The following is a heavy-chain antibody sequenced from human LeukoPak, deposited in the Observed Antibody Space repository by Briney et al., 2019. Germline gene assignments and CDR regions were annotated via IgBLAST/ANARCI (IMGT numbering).Heavy chain of an antibody. CDR3: ATAYQLPNAFDI. V-gene: IGHV4-34*01. D-gene: IGHD2-2*01. CDR1: GGSFSGYY. Sequence: TSETLSLTCAVYGGSFSGYYWSWIRQPPGKGLEWIGEINHSGSTNYNPSLKSRVTISVDTSKNQFSLKLSSVTAADTAVYYCATAYQLPNAFDIWGQETMVTVSS. CDR2: INHSGST. J-gene: IGHJ3*02.